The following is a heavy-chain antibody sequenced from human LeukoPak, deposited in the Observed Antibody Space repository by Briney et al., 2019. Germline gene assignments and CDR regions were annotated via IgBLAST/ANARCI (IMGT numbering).Heavy chain of an antibody. CDR2: IYYSGST. V-gene: IGHV4-59*01. CDR3: ARGGSRSPLSRYYYYGIDV. J-gene: IGHJ6*04. D-gene: IGHD6-13*01. CDR1: GVTISSYD. Sequence: SETLSLTCTVSGVTISSYDWSWIRQPPGKGLEWIGYIYYSGSTNYNPSLKSRVTISVDTSKNKFSLKLSSVTAADTAVYYCARGGSRSPLSRYYYYGIDVSGEGNTVTASS.